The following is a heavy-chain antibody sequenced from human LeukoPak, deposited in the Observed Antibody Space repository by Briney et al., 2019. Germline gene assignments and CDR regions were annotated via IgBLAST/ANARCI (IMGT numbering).Heavy chain of an antibody. D-gene: IGHD3-22*01. J-gene: IGHJ4*02. V-gene: IGHV4-59*01. Sequence: SETLPLTCAVYGGSFSGYYWSWIRQPPGKGLEWIGYIYYSGSTDYNPSLKSRVTISVDTSKNQFSLKLSSVTAADTAVYYCARDGGEGNYDSSGYFDYWGQGTLVTVSS. CDR1: GGSFSGYY. CDR3: ARDGGEGNYDSSGYFDY. CDR2: IYYSGST.